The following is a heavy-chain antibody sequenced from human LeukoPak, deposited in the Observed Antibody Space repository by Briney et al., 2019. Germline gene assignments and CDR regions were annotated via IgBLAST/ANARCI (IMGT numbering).Heavy chain of an antibody. D-gene: IGHD3-10*01. CDR3: ARDRPLDADDYYGFYYFDY. CDR2: INPNSGGT. V-gene: IGHV1-2*02. CDR1: GYTFTGYY. J-gene: IGHJ4*02. Sequence: GASVKVSCKASGYTFTGYYMHWVRQAPGQGLKWMGWINPNSGGTNHAQKFQGRVTMTRDTSISTAYMELSRLRSDDTAVYYCARDRPLDADDYYGFYYFDYWGQGTLVTVSS.